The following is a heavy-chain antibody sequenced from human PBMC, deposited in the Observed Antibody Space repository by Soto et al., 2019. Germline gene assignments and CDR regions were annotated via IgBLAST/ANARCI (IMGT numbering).Heavy chain of an antibody. V-gene: IGHV3-11*01. J-gene: IGHJ6*03. CDR3: ARDSDYNLEVAATGGRYFYYYYMDV. CDR2: ISSSGSTI. CDR1: GFTFSDYY. Sequence: GGSLRLSCAASGFTFSDYYMSWIRQAPGKGLEWVSYISSSGSTIYYADSVKGRFTISRDNAKNSLYLQMNSLRAEDTAVYYCARDSDYNLEVAATGGRYFYYYYMDVWGKGTTVTVSS. D-gene: IGHD2-15*01.